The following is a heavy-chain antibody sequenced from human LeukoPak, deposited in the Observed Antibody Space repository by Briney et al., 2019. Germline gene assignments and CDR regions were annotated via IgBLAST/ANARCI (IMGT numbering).Heavy chain of an antibody. J-gene: IGHJ4*02. Sequence: GGSLRLSCAASGFTFSSYSMNWVRQAPGKGLEWVSGISWNSGSIGYADSVKGRFTISRDNAKNSLYLQMNSLRAEDTALYYCAKGSKVVPAATLDYWGQGTLVTVSS. D-gene: IGHD2-2*01. CDR3: AKGSKVVPAATLDY. CDR2: ISWNSGSI. CDR1: GFTFSSYS. V-gene: IGHV3-9*01.